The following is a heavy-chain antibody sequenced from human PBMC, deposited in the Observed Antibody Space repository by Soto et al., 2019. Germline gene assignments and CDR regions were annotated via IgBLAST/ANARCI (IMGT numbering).Heavy chain of an antibody. D-gene: IGHD2-15*01. CDR3: ARQRVIPATPTNWFDP. CDR2: IYYNGST. Sequence: PSETLSLTCTVSGGYVSSRSYFWGWIRQPPGKGLEWIGTIYYNGSTYYNPSLKSRVTLSVDTSKNQFSLKLTSVTASDTAVYYCARQRVIPATPTNWFDPWGQGTLVTVSS. V-gene: IGHV4-39*01. J-gene: IGHJ5*02. CDR1: GGYVSSRSYF.